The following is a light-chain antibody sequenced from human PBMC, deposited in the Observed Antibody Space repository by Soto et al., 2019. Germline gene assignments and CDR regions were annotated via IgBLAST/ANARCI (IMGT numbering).Light chain of an antibody. CDR3: HQYNNWPPVT. Sequence: DIQMTQSPSSLSASVGARVTITCRASQGISNYLAWYQQKPGTVPKLLISAASTLQTGVPSRFSGGGSGTDFTLTISSLQPEDVAVYYCHQYNNWPPVTFGPGT. J-gene: IGKJ3*01. CDR2: AAS. CDR1: QGISNY. V-gene: IGKV1-27*01.